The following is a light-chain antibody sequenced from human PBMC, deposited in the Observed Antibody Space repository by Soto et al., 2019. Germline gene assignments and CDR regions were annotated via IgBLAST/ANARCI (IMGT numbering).Light chain of an antibody. V-gene: IGKV3-15*01. CDR3: QQYNNWPPT. Sequence: EIVMTQSPATLSVSPGERATLSCRASQSVSSNLAWYQQKPGQAPGLLIYGASTRATGIPARFSGSGSGTEFTLTIRSLQSEDFAVYYCQQYNNWPPTFGGGTKVEIK. CDR1: QSVSSN. CDR2: GAS. J-gene: IGKJ4*01.